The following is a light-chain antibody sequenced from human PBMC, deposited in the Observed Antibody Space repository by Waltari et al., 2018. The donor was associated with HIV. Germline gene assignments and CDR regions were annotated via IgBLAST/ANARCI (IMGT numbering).Light chain of an antibody. CDR3: QQYYSLVP. Sequence: DIVMTQSPDSLAVSLGERATINCKSSQSDLNSSNNKNNLAWYQQKPGQPPKLLIYWASTRESGVPDRFSGSGSGTDFTLTISTLQAEDVAVYYCQQYYSLVPFGQGTRLEIK. CDR1: QSDLNSSNNKNN. CDR2: WAS. V-gene: IGKV4-1*01. J-gene: IGKJ5*01.